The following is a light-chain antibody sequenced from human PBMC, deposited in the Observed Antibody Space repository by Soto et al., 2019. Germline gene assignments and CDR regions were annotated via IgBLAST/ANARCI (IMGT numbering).Light chain of an antibody. CDR3: QQYSNWPT. J-gene: IGKJ5*01. CDR2: GAS. V-gene: IGKV3-15*01. Sequence: EIVMTQSPATLSVSPGERATLSCRASQSVSSDLAWYHQKPGQAPRLLIYGASTRATGIPARFSGSGSGTEFTLTINSLQSEDSALYYCQQYSNWPTFGQGTRLEIK. CDR1: QSVSSD.